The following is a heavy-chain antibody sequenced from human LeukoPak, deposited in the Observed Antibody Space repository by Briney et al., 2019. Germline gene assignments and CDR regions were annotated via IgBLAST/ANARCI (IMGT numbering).Heavy chain of an antibody. CDR1: GGTFSSYA. J-gene: IGHJ4*02. CDR3: ARDKGQQLVLDDY. D-gene: IGHD6-13*01. CDR2: IIPILGIA. V-gene: IGHV1-69*04. Sequence: SVKVSCKASGGTFSSYAISWVRQAPGQGLEWMGRIIPILGIANYAQKFQGRVTITADKSTSTAYMELSSLRSEDTAVYYCARDKGQQLVLDDYWGQGTLVTVSS.